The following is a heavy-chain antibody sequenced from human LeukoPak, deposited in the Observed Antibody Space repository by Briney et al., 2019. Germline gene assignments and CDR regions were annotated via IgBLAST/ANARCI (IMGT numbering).Heavy chain of an antibody. CDR1: GFTFSSFA. V-gene: IGHV3-30*04. Sequence: SGGSLRLSCAASGFTFSSFAIHWVRQAPAKGLEWVAVISYDGSNVYYADSVKGRFTISRDNSKNTLYLQMNSLRAEDTAVYYCARQLSSGWLFDYWGQGTLVTVSS. CDR3: ARQLSSGWLFDY. CDR2: ISYDGSNV. D-gene: IGHD6-19*01. J-gene: IGHJ4*02.